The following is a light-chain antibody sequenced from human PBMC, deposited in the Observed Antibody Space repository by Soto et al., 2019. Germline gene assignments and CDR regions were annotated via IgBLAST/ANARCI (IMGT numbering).Light chain of an antibody. J-gene: IGLJ1*01. V-gene: IGLV2-14*01. CDR3: SSYTSSSTLLYV. CDR1: SSDVGGYNY. Sequence: QSALTQPASVSGSPGQSITISCTGTSSDVGGYNYVSWYQQHPGKAPKLMIYDVSNRPSGVSNRFSGSTSGNTASLTISGLQADDEADYYCSSYTSSSTLLYVFGTGTKLTVL. CDR2: DVS.